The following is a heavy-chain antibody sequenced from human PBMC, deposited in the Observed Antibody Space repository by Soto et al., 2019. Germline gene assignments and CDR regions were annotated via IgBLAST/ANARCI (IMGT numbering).Heavy chain of an antibody. CDR1: GYSFTSYW. CDR3: ARHPRDGYYYYGMDV. V-gene: IGHV5-10-1*01. CDR2: IDPSDSYT. J-gene: IGHJ6*02. Sequence: LKISCKGSGYSFTSYWISWVRQMPGKGLEWMGRIDPSDSYTNYSPSFQGHVTISADKSISTAYLQWSSLKASDTAMYYCARHPRDGYYYYGMDVWGQGTTVTVSS.